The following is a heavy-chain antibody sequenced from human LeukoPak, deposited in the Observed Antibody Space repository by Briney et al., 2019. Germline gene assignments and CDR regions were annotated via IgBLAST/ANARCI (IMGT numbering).Heavy chain of an antibody. J-gene: IGHJ5*02. V-gene: IGHV1-69*05. CDR2: IMPLFGTA. Sequence: ASVKVSCKTSGGTFNNSAISWVRQPPGQGLEWLGGIMPLFGTAGYAQKFQGRVTITKDESTRTVYLELTSLTSDDTAVYYCARDVHGDYGSGWFDPWGQGTLVSVSS. D-gene: IGHD4-17*01. CDR3: ARDVHGDYGSGWFDP. CDR1: GGTFNNSA.